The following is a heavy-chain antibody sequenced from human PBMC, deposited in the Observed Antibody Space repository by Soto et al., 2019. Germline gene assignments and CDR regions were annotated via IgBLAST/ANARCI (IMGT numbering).Heavy chain of an antibody. CDR1: GYTFTNFW. CDR3: ARQKTAVTHAFDI. Sequence: GESLKISCKASGYTFTNFWISWVRQTPGKGLEWMGRLDPSDSFTSHSPAFQGHVTISTDKSISTAYLQWSSLKASDTAMYYCARQKTAVTHAFDIWGPGTMVTVSS. CDR2: LDPSDSFT. D-gene: IGHD4-17*01. J-gene: IGHJ3*02. V-gene: IGHV5-10-1*01.